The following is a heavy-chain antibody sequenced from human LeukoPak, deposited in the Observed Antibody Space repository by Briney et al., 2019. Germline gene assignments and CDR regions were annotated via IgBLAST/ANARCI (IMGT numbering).Heavy chain of an antibody. J-gene: IGHJ4*02. V-gene: IGHV3-23*01. D-gene: IGHD2-15*01. CDR2: ISGSGGST. CDR3: ANGWSPDY. CDR1: GFTFSSYA. Sequence: SGGSLRLSCAASGFTFSSYAMSWVRQAPGKGLEWVSGISGSGGSTYYADSVKGRFTIFRDNSKNTLYLQMNSLRAEDTAVYHCANGWSPDYWGRGTLDTVSS.